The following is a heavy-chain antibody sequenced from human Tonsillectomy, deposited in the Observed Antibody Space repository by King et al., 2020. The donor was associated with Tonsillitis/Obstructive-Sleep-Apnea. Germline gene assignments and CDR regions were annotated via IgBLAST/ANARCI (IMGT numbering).Heavy chain of an antibody. CDR3: VKEAGRDWNYRSWYFDL. Sequence: VQLVESGGGLVQPGGSLRLSCSASGFTFSGYAMHWVRQAPGKGLEYVSAITTTGGSPYYADSVMGRFTISRDNSNNTLYLQMSSLRAEDTAIYYCVKEAGRDWNYRSWYFDLWGRGTLVTVSS. D-gene: IGHD1-7*01. CDR1: GFTFSGYA. CDR2: ITTTGGSP. J-gene: IGHJ2*01. V-gene: IGHV3-64D*06.